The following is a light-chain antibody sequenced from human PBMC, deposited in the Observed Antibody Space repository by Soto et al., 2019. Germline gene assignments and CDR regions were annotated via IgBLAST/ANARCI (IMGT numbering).Light chain of an antibody. CDR3: QQYYSYPPIT. CDR2: AAS. CDR1: QGISSY. J-gene: IGKJ5*01. V-gene: IGKV1-8*01. Sequence: AIRLTQSPSSFSASTGDRVTSTCRASQGISSYLAWYQQKPAKAPKLLIYAASTMQSGVPSRFSGSGSGTDFTLTISCLQSEDFATYSCQQYYSYPPITFGQGTRLEIK.